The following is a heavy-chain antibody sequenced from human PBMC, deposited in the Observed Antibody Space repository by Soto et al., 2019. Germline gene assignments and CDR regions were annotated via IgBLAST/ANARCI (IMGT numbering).Heavy chain of an antibody. J-gene: IGHJ6*02. CDR1: GFTLGAYY. Sequence: QVQLAESGGDLVKPGGSLSLSCVVPGFTLGAYYMTGIRQAPGKGLEWVSYISIIGNYTNYADSVKGRFTISRDSTNNSLYLQMNSLRAEDTAVYYCARLHQDHYYTMDVWGQGTTVTVSS. CDR2: ISIIGNYT. CDR3: ARLHQDHYYTMDV. V-gene: IGHV3-11*05. D-gene: IGHD2-2*01.